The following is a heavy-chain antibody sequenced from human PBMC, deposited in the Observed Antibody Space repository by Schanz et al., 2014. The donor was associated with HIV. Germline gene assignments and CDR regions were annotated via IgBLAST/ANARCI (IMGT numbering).Heavy chain of an antibody. Sequence: EVQLVESGGGLVQPGGSLRLSCVASGVTFSNYWMTWVRHVSGKGLEWVANIKQDGTEMYYVDSVKGRFTISRDNSKNTLHLQMNSLRAEDTAAYYCARGSWYSSAWVDDQYYYDVDVWGQGTTVTVSS. J-gene: IGHJ6*02. V-gene: IGHV3-7*01. CDR2: IKQDGTEM. D-gene: IGHD6-19*01. CDR1: GVTFSNYW. CDR3: ARGSWYSSAWVDDQYYYDVDV.